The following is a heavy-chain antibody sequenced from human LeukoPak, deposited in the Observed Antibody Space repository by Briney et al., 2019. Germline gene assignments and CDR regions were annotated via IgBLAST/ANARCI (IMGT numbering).Heavy chain of an antibody. V-gene: IGHV4-34*01. CDR3: ARGATRVFLYNWFDP. CDR2: INHSGST. CDR1: GGSFSGYY. J-gene: IGHJ5*02. D-gene: IGHD3-3*01. Sequence: SETLSLTCAVYGGSFSGYYWSWIRQPPGKGLEWIGEINHSGSTNYNPSLKSRVTITVDTSKNQFSLKLSSVTAADTAVYYCARGATRVFLYNWFDPWGQGTLVSVSS.